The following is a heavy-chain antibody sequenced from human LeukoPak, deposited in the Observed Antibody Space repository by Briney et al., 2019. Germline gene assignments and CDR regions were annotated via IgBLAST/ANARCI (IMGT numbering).Heavy chain of an antibody. CDR3: VRHQIAVAGPGFDY. Sequence: SETLSLTCTVSGGSINNYYWSWVRQPPGKGLEWIGSIYYNGDTNYSPSLRSRLTISVDTSQNQFSLKLTSVTAADTAFYYCVRHQIAVAGPGFDYWGQGIVVTVSS. CDR1: GGSINNYY. CDR2: IYYNGDT. D-gene: IGHD6-19*01. J-gene: IGHJ4*02. V-gene: IGHV4-59*01.